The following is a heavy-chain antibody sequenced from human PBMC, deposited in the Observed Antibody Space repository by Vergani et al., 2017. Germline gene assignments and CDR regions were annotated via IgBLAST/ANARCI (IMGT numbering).Heavy chain of an antibody. CDR3: LVDIVADYVMDV. D-gene: IGHD5-12*01. CDR2: IKSKTDGGTT. V-gene: IGHV3-15*01. Sequence: EVQLVESGGGLVKPGGSLRLSCAASGFTFSNAWMSWVRQAPGKGLEWVGRIKSKTDGGTTDYAASVKGRFTISRDDSKNTLYLQMNSLKTEDTAVYYCLVDIVADYVMDVWGQGTTVTIYS. J-gene: IGHJ6*02. CDR1: GFTFSNAW.